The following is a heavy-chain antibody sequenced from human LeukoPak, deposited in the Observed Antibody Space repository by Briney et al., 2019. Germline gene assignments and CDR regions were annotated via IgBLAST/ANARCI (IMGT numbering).Heavy chain of an antibody. D-gene: IGHD6-19*01. CDR3: ARTYSSAWYEGIDY. J-gene: IGHJ4*02. CDR1: GYTFIGHH. V-gene: IGHV1-2*02. Sequence: ASVKVSCKASGYTFIGHHIHWVRQAPGQGFEWMGWINPNSGGTNYAQKFQGRVTMTRDTSISTAYMELSRLRSDDTAAYYCARTYSSAWYEGIDYWGQGTLVTVSS. CDR2: INPNSGGT.